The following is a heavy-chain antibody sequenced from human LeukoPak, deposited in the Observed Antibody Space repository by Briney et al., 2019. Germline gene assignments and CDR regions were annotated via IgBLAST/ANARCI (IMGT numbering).Heavy chain of an antibody. CDR1: GYTFTGYY. CDR3: ARGDIVVQGYFDY. J-gene: IGHJ4*02. CDR2: INPNSGGT. V-gene: IGHV1-2*02. Sequence: ASVKVSCKASGYTFTGYYMHWVRQAPGQGLEWMGWINPNSGGTNYAQKFQGRVTMTRDTSISTAYMELSRLRSDDTAVYYCARGDIVVQGYFDYWGQGTLVTVSS. D-gene: IGHD2-15*01.